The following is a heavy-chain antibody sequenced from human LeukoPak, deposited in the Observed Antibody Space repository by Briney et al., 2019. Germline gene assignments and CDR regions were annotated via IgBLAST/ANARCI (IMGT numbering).Heavy chain of an antibody. D-gene: IGHD6-13*01. J-gene: IGHJ4*02. Sequence: AGESLKISCEGSGYSFTTYWIGWVRRMPGKGLEWMGIIYPGDSDTRYSPSFQGQVTISADKSINTAYLQWSSLKASDTAMYYCARLLRNIAAAVYFFDYWGQGTLVTVSS. CDR1: GYSFTTYW. V-gene: IGHV5-51*01. CDR2: IYPGDSDT. CDR3: ARLLRNIAAAVYFFDY.